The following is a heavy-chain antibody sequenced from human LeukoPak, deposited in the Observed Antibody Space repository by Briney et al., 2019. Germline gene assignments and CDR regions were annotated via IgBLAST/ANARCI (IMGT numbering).Heavy chain of an antibody. J-gene: IGHJ4*02. CDR1: GFIFSIYS. D-gene: IGHD1-1*01. Sequence: PGGSLRLSCAASGFIFSIYSMNWVRQAPGKGLEWVSAISGSSGSTYYADSVKGRFTISRDNSKNTLYLQMNSLTAEDTAIYYCAKATGTLGNWGQGTLVTVSS. CDR3: AKATGTLGN. V-gene: IGHV3-23*01. CDR2: ISGSSGST.